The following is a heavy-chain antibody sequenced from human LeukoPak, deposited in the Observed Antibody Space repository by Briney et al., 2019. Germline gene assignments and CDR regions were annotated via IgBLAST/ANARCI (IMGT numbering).Heavy chain of an antibody. CDR2: INPNSGGT. V-gene: IGHV1-2*02. J-gene: IGHJ5*02. Sequence: ASVKVSCKASGYTFTGYYMHWVRQAPGQGLEWMGWINPNSGGTNYAQKLQGRVTMTTDTSTSTAYMELRSLRSDDTAVYYCAREQDCSSTSCYAGFDPWGQGTLVTVSS. CDR1: GYTFTGYY. D-gene: IGHD2-2*01. CDR3: AREQDCSSTSCYAGFDP.